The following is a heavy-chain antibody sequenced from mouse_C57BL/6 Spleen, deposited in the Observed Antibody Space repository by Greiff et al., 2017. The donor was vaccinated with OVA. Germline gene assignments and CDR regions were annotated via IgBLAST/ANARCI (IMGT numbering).Heavy chain of an antibody. D-gene: IGHD2-5*01. V-gene: IGHV5-12*01. CDR3: ARRSNSYYFDD. Sequence: EVQLQESGGGLVQPGGSLKLSCAASGFTFSDYYMYWVRQTPEKRLEWVAYISNGGGSTYYPDTVKGRFTISRDNAKNTLYLQMSRLKSEDTAMYYCARRSNSYYFDDWGQGTTLTVSS. J-gene: IGHJ2*01. CDR1: GFTFSDYY. CDR2: ISNGGGST.